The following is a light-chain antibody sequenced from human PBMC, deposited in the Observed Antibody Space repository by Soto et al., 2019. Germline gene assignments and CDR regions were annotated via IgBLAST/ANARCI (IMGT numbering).Light chain of an antibody. CDR1: QAIISW. CDR2: AAS. CDR3: QQANSFPYT. Sequence: DIQMTQSPSSVSASGGDRVTITCRASQAIISWLAWYQKKPGKAPKLLIYAASTLQSGVPSRFSGSGSGTEFTLTISSLQPEDFATYYCQQANSFPYTFGQGTKLEIK. J-gene: IGKJ2*01. V-gene: IGKV1-12*01.